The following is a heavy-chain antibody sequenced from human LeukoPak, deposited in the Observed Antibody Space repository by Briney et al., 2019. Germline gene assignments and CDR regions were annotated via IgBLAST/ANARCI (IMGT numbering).Heavy chain of an antibody. CDR1: GFTFSKYW. V-gene: IGHV3-7*01. J-gene: IGHJ4*02. D-gene: IGHD3-3*01. CDR3: VKYES. CDR2: IKEDGSEK. Sequence: GGSLRLSCAASGFTFSKYWMTWVRQAPGKGLEWVANIKEDGSEKHYVDSVKGRFTISRDNAKNSLYLQMNSLRVEDTAVYYCVKYESWGQGTLVTVSS.